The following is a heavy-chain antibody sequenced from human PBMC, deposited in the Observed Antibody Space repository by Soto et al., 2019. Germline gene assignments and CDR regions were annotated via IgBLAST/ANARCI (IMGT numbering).Heavy chain of an antibody. J-gene: IGHJ4*02. V-gene: IGHV3-7*03. Sequence: GGSLRLSCAASGFRFSLFWMSWVRRTPGKGLEWVANINEDVSEKFFADSVKGRFTISRDNAKNSLSLQMNSLTADDTAVYYCARTGWTQSSYYFDYWGQGTPVTVSS. CDR2: INEDVSEK. D-gene: IGHD3-16*01. CDR3: ARTGWTQSSYYFDY. CDR1: GFRFSLFW.